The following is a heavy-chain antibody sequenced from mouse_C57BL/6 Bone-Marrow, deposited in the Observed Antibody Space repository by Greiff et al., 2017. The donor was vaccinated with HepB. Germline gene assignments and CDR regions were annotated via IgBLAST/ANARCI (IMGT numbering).Heavy chain of an antibody. CDR2: IYPRSGNT. CDR1: GYTFTSYG. J-gene: IGHJ4*01. V-gene: IGHV1-81*01. CDR3: ALDSSGYEDAMDY. D-gene: IGHD3-2*02. Sequence: VKLQESGAELARPGASVKLSCKASGYTFTSYGTSWVKQRTGQGLEWIGEIYPRSGNTYYNEKFKGKATLTADKSSSTAYMELRSLTSEDSAVYFCALDSSGYEDAMDYWGQGTSVTVSS.